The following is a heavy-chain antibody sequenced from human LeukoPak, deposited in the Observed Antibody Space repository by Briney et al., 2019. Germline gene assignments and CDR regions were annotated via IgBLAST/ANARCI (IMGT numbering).Heavy chain of an antibody. V-gene: IGHV4-59*01. D-gene: IGHD5-18*01. CDR1: SASISSYY. Sequence: SETLSLTCSVSSASISSYYWSWIRQPPGKGLEWIGYIYYSGRTSYNPSLKSRVTISVDTSKNHFSLTLSSVTAADTAVYYCARGQKYRNGYTVTELGSGYFDYWGQGTLVTVSS. J-gene: IGHJ4*02. CDR3: ARGQKYRNGYTVTELGSGYFDY. CDR2: IYYSGRT.